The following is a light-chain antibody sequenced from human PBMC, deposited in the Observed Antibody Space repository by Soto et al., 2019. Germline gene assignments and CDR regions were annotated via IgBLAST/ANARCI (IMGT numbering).Light chain of an antibody. CDR3: QRYDSLPYT. V-gene: IGKV1-33*01. Sequence: DIPMTQSPSSLSASIGDSVTITCQASQDIRKYLNWFQQKPGKAPKLLIYDASDLETGVPSRFSGSGSGTDFSFTISSLQPEDFATYYCQRYDSLPYTFGQGTKLQMK. J-gene: IGKJ2*01. CDR2: DAS. CDR1: QDIRKY.